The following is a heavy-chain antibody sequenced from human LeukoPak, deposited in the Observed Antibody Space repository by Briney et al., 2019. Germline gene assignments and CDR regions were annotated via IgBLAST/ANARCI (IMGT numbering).Heavy chain of an antibody. J-gene: IGHJ4*02. D-gene: IGHD2-15*01. CDR3: AKDRGYCSGGSCYRRLDY. Sequence: GGSLRLSCAASGFTFDDYAMHWVRQAPGKGLEWVSGISWNSGSIGYADSVKGRFTISRDNFKNTLYLQMNSLRAEDTAVYYCAKDRGYCSGGSCYRRLDYWGQGTLVTVSS. CDR1: GFTFDDYA. V-gene: IGHV3-9*01. CDR2: ISWNSGSI.